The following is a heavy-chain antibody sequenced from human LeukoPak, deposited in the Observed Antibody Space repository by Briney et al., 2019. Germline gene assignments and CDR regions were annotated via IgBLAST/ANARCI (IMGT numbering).Heavy chain of an antibody. CDR1: GFTFSSYG. V-gene: IGHV3-30*18. J-gene: IGHJ4*02. Sequence: PGGSLRLSCAASGFTFSSYGMHWVRQAPGKGLEWVAVISYDGSNKYYADSVKGRFTISRDNSKNTLYLQMNSLRAEDTAVYYCAKDADSSGYYYKTIGSIGYWGQGTLVTVSS. CDR2: ISYDGSNK. D-gene: IGHD3-22*01. CDR3: AKDADSSGYYYKTIGSIGY.